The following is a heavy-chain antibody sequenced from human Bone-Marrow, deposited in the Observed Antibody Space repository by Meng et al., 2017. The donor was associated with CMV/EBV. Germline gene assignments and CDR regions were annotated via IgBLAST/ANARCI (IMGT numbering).Heavy chain of an antibody. Sequence: SCAASGFTFSNYGMHWVRQAPGKGLEWVAVISYDGSNRYYADSVKGRFTISRDDSNSTLNLQMNSLRVEDTAVYYCAKDLAGTLRFDPWGQGTLVTVS. V-gene: IGHV3-30*18. J-gene: IGHJ5*02. D-gene: IGHD1-14*01. CDR3: AKDLAGTLRFDP. CDR1: GFTFSNYG. CDR2: ISYDGSNR.